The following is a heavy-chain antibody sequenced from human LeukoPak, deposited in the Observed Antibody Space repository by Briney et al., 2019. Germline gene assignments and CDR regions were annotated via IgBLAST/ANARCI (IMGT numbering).Heavy chain of an antibody. CDR2: IWYDGSNK. V-gene: IGHV3-33*03. J-gene: IGHJ4*02. CDR1: GFTFSSYG. CDR3: VIDLGDYNDF. D-gene: IGHD2-15*01. Sequence: GGSLRLSCAASGFTFSSYGMHWVRQAPGKGLEWVAVIWYDGSNKYYADSVKGRFTISRDNAKNTLYLQMSSLRADDTAVYYCVIDLGDYNDFWGQGTLVTVSS.